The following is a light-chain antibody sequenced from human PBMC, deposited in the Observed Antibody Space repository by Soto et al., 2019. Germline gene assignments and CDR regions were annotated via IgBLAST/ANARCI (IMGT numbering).Light chain of an antibody. Sequence: QSVLTQPASVSGSPGQSITISCTGPSSDVGSYNYVSWYQQHPGKAPKLMIYEVSNRPSGVSNRFSGSKSGNTASLTISGPQAEDEANDDCSSYTSISTRVFGGGTQLTVL. V-gene: IGLV2-14*01. CDR1: SSDVGSYNY. CDR2: EVS. J-gene: IGLJ3*02. CDR3: SSYTSISTRV.